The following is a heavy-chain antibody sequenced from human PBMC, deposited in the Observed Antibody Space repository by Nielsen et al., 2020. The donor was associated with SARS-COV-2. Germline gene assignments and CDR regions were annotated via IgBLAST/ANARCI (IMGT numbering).Heavy chain of an antibody. CDR3: ARGGRITFGGADDAFDI. D-gene: IGHD3-16*01. V-gene: IGHV4-39*07. CDR2: IYYSGRT. Sequence: SETLSLTCTVSGGSISSSSYYWGWIRQPPGKGLEWIGSIYYSGRTYYNPSLKSRVTISVDRSKNQFSLKLSSVTAADTAVYYCARGGRITFGGADDAFDIWGQGTMVTVSS. CDR1: GGSISSSSYY. J-gene: IGHJ3*02.